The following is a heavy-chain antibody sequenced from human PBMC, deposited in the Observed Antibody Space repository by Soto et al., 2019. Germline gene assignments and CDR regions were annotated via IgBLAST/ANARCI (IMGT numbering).Heavy chain of an antibody. Sequence: SETLSLTCTVSGGSISSGYWSWIRQPPGKGLEWIGYIYYSDSINYNPSLKSRVIISVDTSKNQFSLSLNSVTAADTAMYYCARDGVSSTEYTWNYGTYFDYWGQGALVTVSS. J-gene: IGHJ4*02. V-gene: IGHV4-59*01. CDR1: GGSISSGY. CDR3: ARDGVSSTEYTWNYGTYFDY. D-gene: IGHD1-7*01. CDR2: IYYSDSI.